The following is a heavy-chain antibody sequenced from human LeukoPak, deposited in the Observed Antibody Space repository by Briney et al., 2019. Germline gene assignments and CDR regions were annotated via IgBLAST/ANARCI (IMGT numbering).Heavy chain of an antibody. J-gene: IGHJ4*02. CDR1: GYTFTGYY. D-gene: IGHD3-22*01. V-gene: IGHV1-2*04. Sequence: GASVKVSCKASGYTFTGYYMHWVRQAPGQGLEWMGWIYPNSGGTNYAQKFQGWVTMTRDTSISTAYMELSRLRSDDTAVYYCARADGRGPYDSSGYRYWGQGTLVTVSS. CDR3: ARADGRGPYDSSGYRY. CDR2: IYPNSGGT.